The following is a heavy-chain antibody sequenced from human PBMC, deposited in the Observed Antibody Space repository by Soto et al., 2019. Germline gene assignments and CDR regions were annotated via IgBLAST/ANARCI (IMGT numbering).Heavy chain of an antibody. V-gene: IGHV4-31*03. CDR2: IYYSGST. J-gene: IGHJ5*02. CDR3: AREPSP. Sequence: QVQLQESGPGLVKPSQTLSLTCTVSGASISSGGYYWGWIRQHPGKGLEWIGYIYYSGSTYYNPSLKRRVAISGDPSKNQFALKLSSVTAADTAVYYCAREPSPWGQGTLVTVSS. CDR1: GASISSGGYY.